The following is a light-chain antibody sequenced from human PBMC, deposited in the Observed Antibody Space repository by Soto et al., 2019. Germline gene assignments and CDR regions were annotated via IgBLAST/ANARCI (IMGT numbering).Light chain of an antibody. CDR2: LNSDGSH. CDR1: SGHSNYA. J-gene: IGLJ2*01. V-gene: IGLV4-69*01. Sequence: QSVLTQSPSASASLGASVKLTCTLSSGHSNYAIAWHQQQSEKGPRYLMKLNSDGSHRQGDGIPDRFSGSSSGAERYLTISSLQSEDEADYYCQTWGSGIVVFGGGTKLTVL. CDR3: QTWGSGIVV.